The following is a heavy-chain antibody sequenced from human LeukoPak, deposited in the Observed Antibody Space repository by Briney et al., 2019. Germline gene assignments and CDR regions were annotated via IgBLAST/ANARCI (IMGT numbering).Heavy chain of an antibody. D-gene: IGHD3-10*01. CDR2: MNPNSGNT. J-gene: IGHJ4*02. V-gene: IGHV1-8*01. CDR3: ATSGYYGSASYYRAGGDY. Sequence: GASVKVSCKASGYTFTSYDINWVRQATGQGLEWMGWMNPNSGNTGYAQKFQGRVTMTRNTSISTAYMELSSLRSEDTAVYYCATSGYYGSASYYRAGGDYWGQGTLVTVSS. CDR1: GYTFTSYD.